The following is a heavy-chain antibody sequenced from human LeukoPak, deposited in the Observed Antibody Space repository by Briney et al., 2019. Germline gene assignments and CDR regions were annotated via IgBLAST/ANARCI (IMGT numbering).Heavy chain of an antibody. D-gene: IGHD1-26*01. V-gene: IGHV4-59*08. CDR2: IYYSGST. Sequence: AEALSLTCTVSGGSISSYYWSWIRQSPGKGLEWIGYIYYSGSTNYNPSLKSRVTISVDTSKNQFSLKLSSVTAADTAVYYCARSGSYGPNFAYWGQGTLVTVSS. J-gene: IGHJ4*02. CDR3: ARSGSYGPNFAY. CDR1: GGSISSYY.